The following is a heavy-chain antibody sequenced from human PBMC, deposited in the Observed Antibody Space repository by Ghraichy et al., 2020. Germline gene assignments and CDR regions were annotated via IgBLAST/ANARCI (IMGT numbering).Heavy chain of an antibody. CDR3: ARRPGYSYFDY. V-gene: IGHV4-30-2*01. J-gene: IGHJ4*01. CDR1: GGSISSGGYS. CDR2: IYHSGST. Sequence: SETLSLTCAVSGGSISSGGYSWSWIRQPPGKGLEWIGYIYHSGSTYYNPSLKSRVTISVDRSKNQFSLKLSSVTAADTAVYYCARRPGYSYFDYWGQEPWSPSPQ. D-gene: IGHD5-18*01.